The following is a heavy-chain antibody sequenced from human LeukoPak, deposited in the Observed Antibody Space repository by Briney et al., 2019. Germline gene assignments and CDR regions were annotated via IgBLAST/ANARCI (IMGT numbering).Heavy chain of an antibody. CDR1: GFSFEAYG. Sequence: GGSLRLSCAASGFSFEAYGMYWVRQAPGQGLEWVSGITWNSDDMAYADSVKGRFTISRDNAKNCLYLQMNSLTVEDTALYYCTRVTSWRTGFDYWGRGTLVTVSS. CDR3: TRVTSWRTGFDY. V-gene: IGHV3-9*01. CDR2: ITWNSDDM. D-gene: IGHD1-1*01. J-gene: IGHJ4*02.